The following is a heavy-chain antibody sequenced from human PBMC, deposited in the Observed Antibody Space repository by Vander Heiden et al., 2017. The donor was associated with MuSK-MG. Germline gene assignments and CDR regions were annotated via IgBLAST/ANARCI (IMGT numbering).Heavy chain of an antibody. V-gene: IGHV4-39*01. CDR2: IYYSGNT. D-gene: IGHD2-2*01. CDR3: ARSFPAGYCSSTSCSVFDP. J-gene: IGHJ5*02. CDR1: GGSISSSSYY. Sequence: QLQLQESGPGLVKPSETLSLTCTVSGGSISSSSYYWGWIRQPPGKGLEWIGSIYYSGNTYYNPSLKSRVTISVDTSKNQFSLKLSSVTAADTAVYYCARSFPAGYCSSTSCSVFDPWGQGTLVTVSS.